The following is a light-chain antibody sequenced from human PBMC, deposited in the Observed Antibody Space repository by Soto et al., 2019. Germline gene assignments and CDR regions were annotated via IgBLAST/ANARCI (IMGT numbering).Light chain of an antibody. V-gene: IGKV1-17*01. Sequence: IQMTQSPSSLSASVEDTVIVTRRSSQSISNHLNWYQQNPGKAPKLLIYAASSLQSGVPSRFSGSGSGTEFTVTISSLQPEDFATYYCQQFNSYPWTFGQGTKVDI. CDR1: QSISNH. J-gene: IGKJ1*01. CDR2: AAS. CDR3: QQFNSYPWT.